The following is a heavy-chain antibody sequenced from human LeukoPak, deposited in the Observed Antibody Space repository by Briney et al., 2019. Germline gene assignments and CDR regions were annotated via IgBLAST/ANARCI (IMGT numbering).Heavy chain of an antibody. CDR2: IHTSGST. V-gene: IGHV4-61*09. Sequence: SETLSLTCTVSGGSISSGSYQWTWIRRPAGRGLEWIGQIHTSGSTNYNPSLKSRVTISIDTSKNQVSLNLSSVSAADTAVYYCARDGARGSGSRNYCGQGTLVTVSS. CDR3: ARDGARGSGSRNY. CDR1: GGSISSGSYQ. J-gene: IGHJ4*02. D-gene: IGHD5-18*01.